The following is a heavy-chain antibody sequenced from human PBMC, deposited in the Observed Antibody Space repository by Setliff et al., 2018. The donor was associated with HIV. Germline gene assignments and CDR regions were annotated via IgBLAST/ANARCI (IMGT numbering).Heavy chain of an antibody. V-gene: IGHV4-39*07. Sequence: PSETLSLTCTVSGGSTRTSGYYWGWIRQPPGKGREWIGSIYFTGSSDNNPSLKSRVTLSVDTSKHQFSLKLSSVTAADTAVYYCARVQMAYAAFDVWGQGTMVTVSS. CDR1: GGSTRTSGYY. CDR3: ARVQMAYAAFDV. CDR2: IYFTGSS. D-gene: IGHD4-17*01. J-gene: IGHJ3*01.